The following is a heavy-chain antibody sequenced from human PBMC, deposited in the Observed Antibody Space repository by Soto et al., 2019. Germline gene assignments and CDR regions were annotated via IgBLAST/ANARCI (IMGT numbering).Heavy chain of an antibody. CDR3: ARGPLVVFNYFES. CDR2: IFPLTDIP. D-gene: IGHD6-6*01. J-gene: IGHJ4*02. CDR1: GGTFRNYP. V-gene: IGHV1-69*02. Sequence: QVQLVQSGTEVKKPGSSVKVSCKASGGTFRNYPINWVRQAPGQGLEWMGSIFPLTDIPDYAQNFQARLTXXXNXXTSTAYMELSSLTSDDTAMYFWARGPLVVFNYFESWGQGPLVTVSS.